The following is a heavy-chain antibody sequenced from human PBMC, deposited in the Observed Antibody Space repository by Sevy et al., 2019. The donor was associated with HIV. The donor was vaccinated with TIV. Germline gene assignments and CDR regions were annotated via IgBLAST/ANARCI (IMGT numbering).Heavy chain of an antibody. D-gene: IGHD2-8*01. Sequence: GGSLRLSCAASGFTFSTYRMNWVRQAPGKGLEWVSYITTSSGTIYYADSVKGRFTISRDNAKNSLYLQMNSLRDEDTAVYYCARTDCTSGLCYKAFDYWGQGTLVTVSS. J-gene: IGHJ4*02. V-gene: IGHV3-48*02. CDR1: GFTFSTYR. CDR2: ITTSSGTI. CDR3: ARTDCTSGLCYKAFDY.